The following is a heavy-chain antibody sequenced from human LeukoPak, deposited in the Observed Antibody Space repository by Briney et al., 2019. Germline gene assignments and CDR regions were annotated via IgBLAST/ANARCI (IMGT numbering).Heavy chain of an antibody. CDR2: ISPSGTET. Sequence: GGSLRLSCAASGFSLSTYWVTWVRQTPGTGLEWVANISPSGTETYSVEPVKGRFTISRDNAKNLVYLQMNSLRAEDSAVYHCGRFGYVAGVDLWGQGTLVTVSS. D-gene: IGHD6-19*01. J-gene: IGHJ4*02. V-gene: IGHV3-7*01. CDR3: GRFGYVAGVDL. CDR1: GFSLSTYW.